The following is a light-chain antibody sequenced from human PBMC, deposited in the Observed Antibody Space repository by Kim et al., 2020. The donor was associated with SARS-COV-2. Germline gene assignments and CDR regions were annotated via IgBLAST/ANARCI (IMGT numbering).Light chain of an antibody. Sequence: SYELTQPPSVSVSPGQTASITCSGDKLGDKYACWYQQEPGQSPVLVIYQDSKRPSGIPERFSGSNSGNTATLTISGTQAMDEADYYCQAWDSSTAWVFGGGTQLTVL. CDR2: QDS. CDR3: QAWDSSTAWV. V-gene: IGLV3-1*01. J-gene: IGLJ3*02. CDR1: KLGDKY.